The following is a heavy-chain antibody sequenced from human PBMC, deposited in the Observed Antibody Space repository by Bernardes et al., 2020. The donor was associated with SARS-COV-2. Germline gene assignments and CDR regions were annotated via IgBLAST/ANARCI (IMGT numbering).Heavy chain of an antibody. CDR1: GYSFSNSV. V-gene: IGHV1-18*01. J-gene: IGHJ4*02. CDR2: ISGYNGNT. CDR3: ARDSDYYYDNNGYSA. Sequence: ASEKVSCKTFGYSFSNSVIIWVRQAPGQGLEWVGLISGYNGNTNYAQKFQGRVTMTIDTSSTTAYLEMRSVRSDDTAVYFCARDSDYYYDNNGYSAWGQGTLVTVAS. D-gene: IGHD3-22*01.